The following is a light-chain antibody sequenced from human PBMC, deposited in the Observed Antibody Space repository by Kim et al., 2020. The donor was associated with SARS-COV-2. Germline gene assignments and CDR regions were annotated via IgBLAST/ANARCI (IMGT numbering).Light chain of an antibody. CDR1: QSVSGW. V-gene: IGKV1-5*01. CDR3: QQYDNYPST. Sequence: DIQMTQSPSTLSASVGDRVSISCRASQSVSGWLAWYQQKPGRAPKVLIYDAFSLESGVPSRFSGSGSGTEFTLTISSLQPDDFATYYCQQYDNYPSTFGQGTKADIK. J-gene: IGKJ1*01. CDR2: DAF.